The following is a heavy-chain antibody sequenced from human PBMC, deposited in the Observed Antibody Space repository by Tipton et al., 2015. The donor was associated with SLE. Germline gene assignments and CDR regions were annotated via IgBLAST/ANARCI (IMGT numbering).Heavy chain of an antibody. Sequence: TLSLTCTVSGYSISSDYYWGWIRQPPGKGLEGIGEINHSGSTNYNPSLKSRVTISVDTSKNQFSLKLSSVTAADTAVYYCARGAGAGYSSSWYTFDYWGQGTLVTVS. J-gene: IGHJ4*02. D-gene: IGHD6-13*01. CDR1: GYSISSDYY. CDR2: INHSGST. CDR3: ARGAGAGYSSSWYTFDY. V-gene: IGHV4-38-2*02.